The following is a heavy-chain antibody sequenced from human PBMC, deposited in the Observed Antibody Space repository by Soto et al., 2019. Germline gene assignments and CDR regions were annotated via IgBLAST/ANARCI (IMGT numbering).Heavy chain of an antibody. D-gene: IGHD4-4*01. CDR2: IYYSGST. V-gene: IGHV4-31*03. J-gene: IGHJ4*02. CDR1: GGSISSGGYY. CDR3: ASEHYSNYIFDY. Sequence: SETLSLTCTVSGGSISSGGYYWSWIRQHPGKGLEWIGYIYYSGSTYYNPSLKSRVTISVDTSKNQFSLKLSSVTAADTAVYYCASEHYSNYIFDYWGQGTLVTVSS.